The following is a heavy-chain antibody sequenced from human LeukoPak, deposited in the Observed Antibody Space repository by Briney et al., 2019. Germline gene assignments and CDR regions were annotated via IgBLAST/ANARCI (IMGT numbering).Heavy chain of an antibody. J-gene: IGHJ3*02. Sequence: ASVKVSCKASGYTFTGYYMHWVRQAPGQGLEWMGWINPNSGGTNYAQKFQGWVTMTRDTSISTAYMELNRLRSDDTAVYYCARETERSPDYYDSSGYYSEVHDAFDIWGQGTMVTVSS. CDR2: INPNSGGT. CDR3: ARETERSPDYYDSSGYYSEVHDAFDI. CDR1: GYTFTGYY. D-gene: IGHD3-22*01. V-gene: IGHV1-2*04.